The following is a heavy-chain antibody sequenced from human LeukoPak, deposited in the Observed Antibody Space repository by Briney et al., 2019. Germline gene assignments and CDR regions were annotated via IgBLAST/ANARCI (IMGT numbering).Heavy chain of an antibody. Sequence: PSETLSLTCTVSGGFISSYYWSWIRQPPGKGLEWIGYIYYSGSTYYNPSLKSRVTISVDTSKNQFSLKLSSVTAADTAVYYCANGYSSSKPDYWGQGTLVTVSS. CDR2: IYYSGST. CDR1: GGFISSYY. J-gene: IGHJ4*02. V-gene: IGHV4-59*08. CDR3: ANGYSSSKPDY. D-gene: IGHD6-13*01.